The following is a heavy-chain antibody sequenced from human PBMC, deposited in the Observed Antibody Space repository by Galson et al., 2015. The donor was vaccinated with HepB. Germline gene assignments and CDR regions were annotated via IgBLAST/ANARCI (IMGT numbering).Heavy chain of an antibody. CDR3: ARGTPAARMGLLDY. J-gene: IGHJ4*02. CDR2: IWYDGSNK. CDR1: GFTFSSYG. D-gene: IGHD2-2*01. Sequence: SLRLSCAASGFTFSSYGMHWVRQAPGKGLEWVAVIWYDGSNKYYADSVKGRFTISRDNSKNTLYLQMNSLRAEDTAVYYCARGTPAARMGLLDYWGQGTLVTVSS. V-gene: IGHV3-33*01.